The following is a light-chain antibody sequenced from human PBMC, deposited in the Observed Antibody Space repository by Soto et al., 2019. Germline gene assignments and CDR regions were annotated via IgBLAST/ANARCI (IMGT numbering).Light chain of an antibody. Sequence: VSSTIKDRVTITCRASQSISSYLNWYQQKPGKAPKFLIYAASSFQSGVPSRFSGSGSGTDFTLTIIFLQPEDFPTYYSQQANSFPPFGHRTRLEI. CDR2: AAS. CDR1: QSISSY. J-gene: IGKJ5*01. V-gene: IGKV1-12*01. CDR3: QQANSFPP.